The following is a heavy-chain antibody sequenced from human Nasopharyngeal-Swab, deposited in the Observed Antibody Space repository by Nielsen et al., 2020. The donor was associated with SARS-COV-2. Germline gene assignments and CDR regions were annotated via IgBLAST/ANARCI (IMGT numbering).Heavy chain of an antibody. Sequence: SVKVSCKASGGTFSSYAISWVRQAPGQGLEWMGGIIPIFGTANYAQKFLGRVTITADESTSTAYMELSSLRSEDTAVYYCAREHHSSGWTGPFDYWGQGTLVTVSS. J-gene: IGHJ4*02. V-gene: IGHV1-69*13. CDR1: GGTFSSYA. CDR2: IIPIFGTA. CDR3: AREHHSSGWTGPFDY. D-gene: IGHD6-19*01.